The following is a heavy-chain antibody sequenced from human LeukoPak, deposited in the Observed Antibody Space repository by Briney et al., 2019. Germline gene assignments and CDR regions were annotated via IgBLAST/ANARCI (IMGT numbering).Heavy chain of an antibody. J-gene: IGHJ4*02. CDR3: ARHVDTAMDTLYYFDY. CDR2: IYYSGST. CDR1: GGSISSSSYY. V-gene: IGHV4-39*01. D-gene: IGHD5-18*01. Sequence: SETLSLTCTVSGGSISSSSYYWGWIRQPPGKGLEWIGSIYYSGSTYYNPSLKSRVTISVDTSKNQFSLKLSSVTAADTAVYYCARHVDTAMDTLYYFDYWGQGTLVTVSS.